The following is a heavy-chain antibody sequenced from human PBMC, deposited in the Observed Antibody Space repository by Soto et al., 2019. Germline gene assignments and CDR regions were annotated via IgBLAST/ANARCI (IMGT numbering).Heavy chain of an antibody. Sequence: QVQLVESGGGVVQPGRSLRLSCAASGFTFSSYGMHWVRQAPGKGLEWVAVISYDGSNKYYADSVKGRFTISRDNSKNSLYLQMNSLRAEDTAVYYCAKGEYGSSWWETVPQDVDYWGQGTLVTVSS. CDR2: ISYDGSNK. J-gene: IGHJ4*02. V-gene: IGHV3-30*18. CDR1: GFTFSSYG. CDR3: AKGEYGSSWWETVPQDVDY. D-gene: IGHD6-13*01.